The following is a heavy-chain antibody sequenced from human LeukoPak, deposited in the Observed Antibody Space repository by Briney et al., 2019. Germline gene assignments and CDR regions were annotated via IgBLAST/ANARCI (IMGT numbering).Heavy chain of an antibody. CDR3: ASSFIPAATSFPFDY. CDR1: GFTFSSYA. J-gene: IGHJ4*02. Sequence: GRSLRLSCAASGFTFSSYAMHWVRQAPGKGLEWVAVISYDGSNKYYADSVKGRFTISRDNSKNTLYLQMNSLRAEDTAVYYCASSFIPAATSFPFDYWGQGTLVTVSS. V-gene: IGHV3-30-3*01. CDR2: ISYDGSNK. D-gene: IGHD2-2*01.